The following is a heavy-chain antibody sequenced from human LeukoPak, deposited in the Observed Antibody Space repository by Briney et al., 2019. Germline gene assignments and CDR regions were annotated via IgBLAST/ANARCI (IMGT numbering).Heavy chain of an antibody. Sequence: GGSLRLSCAASGFTFNTYAMTWVRQAPGKGLEWVSAISSSGGSTRYADSVKGRFTISRDNSKNTLYLQMNSLRAEDTAVYYCAREPNSGWPYYYYGMDVWGQGTTVTVSS. D-gene: IGHD6-19*01. V-gene: IGHV3-23*01. J-gene: IGHJ6*02. CDR3: AREPNSGWPYYYYGMDV. CDR2: ISSSGGST. CDR1: GFTFNTYA.